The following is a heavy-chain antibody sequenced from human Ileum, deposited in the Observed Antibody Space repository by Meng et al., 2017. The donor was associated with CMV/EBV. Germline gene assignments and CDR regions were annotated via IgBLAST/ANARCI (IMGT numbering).Heavy chain of an antibody. CDR2: IHYSGTT. CDR3: ARDSPGGYGYFDS. D-gene: IGHD5-12*01. CDR1: DGFTTSDDYY. V-gene: IGHV4-30-4*01. J-gene: IGHJ4*02. Sequence: QVQLQESGPGLVKPSQTLSLTCTVSDGFTTSDDYYWSWIRQPSGKGLEWIGYIHYSGTTYYNPSLKSRIAISLDTSKNQFSLNLNSVTAADAAVYYCARDSPGGYGYFDSWGQGTLVTVSS.